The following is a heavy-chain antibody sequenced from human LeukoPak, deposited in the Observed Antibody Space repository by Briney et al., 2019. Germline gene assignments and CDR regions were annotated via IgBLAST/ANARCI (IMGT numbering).Heavy chain of an antibody. CDR1: GFTFSSYA. J-gene: IGHJ5*02. D-gene: IGHD6-13*01. Sequence: GGSLRLSCAASGFTFSSYALHWVRQAPGKGLEWVAVISDDGNIKYYADSIKGRFTISRDNSKNTLYLQINTLRAEDTAVYYCARGRIAATGTGWFDPWGQGTVVTVSS. V-gene: IGHV3-30-3*01. CDR2: ISDDGNIK. CDR3: ARGRIAATGTGWFDP.